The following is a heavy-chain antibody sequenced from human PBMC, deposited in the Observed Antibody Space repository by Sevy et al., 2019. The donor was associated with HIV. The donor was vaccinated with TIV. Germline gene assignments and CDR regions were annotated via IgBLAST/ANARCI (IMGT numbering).Heavy chain of an antibody. J-gene: IGHJ4*02. D-gene: IGHD1-1*01. Sequence: SETLSLTCSVSGGSISSYFWTWVRQSPGKGLEWIGNIYFTGNTVYSPSLKSRVTLSLDTSTSQFSLTLKSVTAAYTAIYFCARDSTTRPRVLDYWGQGTLVTVSS. CDR1: GGSISSYF. V-gene: IGHV4-59*01. CDR2: IYFTGNT. CDR3: ARDSTTRPRVLDY.